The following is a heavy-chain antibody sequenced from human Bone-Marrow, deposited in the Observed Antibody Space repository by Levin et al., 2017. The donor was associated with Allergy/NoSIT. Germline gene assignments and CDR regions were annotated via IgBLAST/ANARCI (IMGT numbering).Heavy chain of an antibody. Sequence: GESLKISCAVSGFTVSSHYMSWVRQAPGKGLEWVAVFYGADRIYYGDSVKGRFTISRDNSKNTAHLQMDSLRAEDTAVYYCTRAEWKPGGSHPPINYWGQGTLVTVSS. V-gene: IGHV3-53*03. CDR1: GFTVSSHY. J-gene: IGHJ4*02. D-gene: IGHD1-26*01. CDR2: FYGADRI. CDR3: TRAEWKPGGSHPPINY.